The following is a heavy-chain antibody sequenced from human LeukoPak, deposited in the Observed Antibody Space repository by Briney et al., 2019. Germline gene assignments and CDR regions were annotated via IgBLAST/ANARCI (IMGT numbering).Heavy chain of an antibody. J-gene: IGHJ6*03. CDR3: AREGGAPYRLNFYMDV. CDR1: GFTFSSYS. Sequence: PGGSLRLSCAASGFTFSSYSMNWVRQAPGKGLEWVSSISSSSSYIYNADSVKGRFTISRDNSKNTLYLRMNSLRAEDTAVYYCAREGGAPYRLNFYMDVWGTGTTVTVSS. D-gene: IGHD4-11*01. CDR2: ISSSSSYI. V-gene: IGHV3-21*01.